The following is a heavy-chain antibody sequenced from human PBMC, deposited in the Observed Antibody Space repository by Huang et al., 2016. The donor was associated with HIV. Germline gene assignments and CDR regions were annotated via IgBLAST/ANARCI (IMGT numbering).Heavy chain of an antibody. CDR2: ISYDGNNK. D-gene: IGHD1-26*01. Sequence: QVHLVESGGGVVQPGRSLRLSCAASGFRFKSYNMHWVRQAPGKGLEWVAGISYDGNNKYYPDSLRGRFAISRDNSKTALYLEMNSLRADDTAVYFCAKDRSGGSYYFDSWGRGTLVTVSS. CDR1: GFRFKSYN. V-gene: IGHV3-30*18. CDR3: AKDRSGGSYYFDS. J-gene: IGHJ4*02.